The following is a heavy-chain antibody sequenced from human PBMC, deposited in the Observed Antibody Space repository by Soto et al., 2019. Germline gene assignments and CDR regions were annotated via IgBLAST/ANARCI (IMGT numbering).Heavy chain of an antibody. CDR2: IYYSGST. Sequence: PSETLSLTCTVSGSSISSYYWSWIRQPPGKGLEWIGYIYYSGSTNYNPSLKSRVTISVDTSKNQFSLKLSSVTAADTAVYYCARQNGYGRDWRDYFDHRGQGALVTVSA. CDR3: ARQNGYGRDWRDYFDH. CDR1: GSSISSYY. J-gene: IGHJ4*02. V-gene: IGHV4-59*08. D-gene: IGHD2-21*02.